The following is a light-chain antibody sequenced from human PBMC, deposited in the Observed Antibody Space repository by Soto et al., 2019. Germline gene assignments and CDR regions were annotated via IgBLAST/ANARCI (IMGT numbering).Light chain of an antibody. CDR1: QSVSSN. Sequence: EIVMTQSPATLSVSPGERATLSCRASQSVSSNLAWYQQKPGQAPRLLIYRASTRATGIPARFSGSGSGTAFTLTITSLQSEDFAVYYCQHYHNWPPWTFGQGTRWKSN. CDR3: QHYHNWPPWT. V-gene: IGKV3-15*01. J-gene: IGKJ1*01. CDR2: RAS.